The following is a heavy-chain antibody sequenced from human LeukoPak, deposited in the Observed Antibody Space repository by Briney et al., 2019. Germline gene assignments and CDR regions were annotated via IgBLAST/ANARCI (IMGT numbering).Heavy chain of an antibody. CDR2: IYYSGST. CDR1: GGSISSSSYY. CDR3: ATPSDTATVPEWYFDL. J-gene: IGHJ2*01. V-gene: IGHV4-39*01. Sequence: SETLSLTCTVSGGSISSSSYYWGWIRQPPGKGLEWIGSIYYSGSTYYNPSLKSRVTISVDTSKNQFSLKLSSVTAADTAVYYCATPSDTATVPEWYFDLWGRGTLVTVSS. D-gene: IGHD5-18*01.